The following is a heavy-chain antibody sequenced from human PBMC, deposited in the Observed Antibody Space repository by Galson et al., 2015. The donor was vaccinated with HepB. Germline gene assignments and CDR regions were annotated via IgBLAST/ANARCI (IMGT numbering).Heavy chain of an antibody. CDR2: MNTDGSVT. CDR1: GFTFRAYW. V-gene: IGHV3-7*01. J-gene: IGHJ4*02. CDR3: ARNTHYQTLDS. Sequence: SLRLSCAASGFTFRAYWMDWVRQAPGKGLEWVANMNTDGSVTNYAGSVRGRFTISRNNAKSSFYLQMNALRVEDTAVYYCARNTHYQTLDSWGQGTLVSVSS. D-gene: IGHD2-15*01.